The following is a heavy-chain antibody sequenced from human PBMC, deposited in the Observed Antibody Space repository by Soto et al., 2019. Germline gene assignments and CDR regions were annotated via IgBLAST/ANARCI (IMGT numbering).Heavy chain of an antibody. CDR3: ARSSLYGMDV. Sequence: PXETLSLTCSVSGGSISSGYYYWSWMRQPPGKGLEWIGNIYYSGNTYYNPSLKSRLIISIDTSKNQFSLKVGSATAADTAVYYCARSSLYGMDVWGQGTTVTVSS. J-gene: IGHJ6*02. CDR1: GGSISSGYYY. CDR2: IYYSGNT. V-gene: IGHV4-30-4*01. D-gene: IGHD1-1*01.